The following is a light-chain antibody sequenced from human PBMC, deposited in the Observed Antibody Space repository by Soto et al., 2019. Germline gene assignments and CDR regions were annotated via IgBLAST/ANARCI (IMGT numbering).Light chain of an antibody. V-gene: IGKV3-15*01. CDR2: GAS. CDR1: RTVGSN. Sequence: EIVMTQSPATLSVSPGERATLSCRASRTVGSNLAWYQQKPGQAPRLLIYGASTRATGIPARFSGSGSGTEFSLTISTLQSEDSAVYSCQQYNNWPWTFGQGTKVEIK. J-gene: IGKJ1*01. CDR3: QQYNNWPWT.